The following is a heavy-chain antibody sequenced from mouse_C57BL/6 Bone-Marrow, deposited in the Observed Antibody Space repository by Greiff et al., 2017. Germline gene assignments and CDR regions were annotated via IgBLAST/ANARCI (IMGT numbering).Heavy chain of an antibody. CDR3: ARSRQLRLPWFAY. V-gene: IGHV1-72*01. CDR1: GYTFTSYW. D-gene: IGHD3-2*02. J-gene: IGHJ3*01. CDR2: IDPNSGGT. Sequence: QVQLQQPGAELVKPGASVKLSCKASGYTFTSYWMHWVKQRPGRGLEWIGRIDPNSGGTKYNEKFKSKATLTVDKPSSTAYMQLSILTSEDSAVYYCARSRQLRLPWFAYWGQGTLVTVSA.